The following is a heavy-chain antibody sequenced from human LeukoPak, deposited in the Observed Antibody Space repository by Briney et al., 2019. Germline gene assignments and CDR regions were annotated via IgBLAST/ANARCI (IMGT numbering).Heavy chain of an antibody. CDR1: GGTFSSYA. Sequence: GASVKVSCKASGGTFSSYAISWVRQAPGQGLEWMGGIIPIFGTANYAQKFQGRVTITTDESTSTAYMDLSSLRSEDTAVYYCAIEGATIDAFDIWGQGTMVTVSS. D-gene: IGHD3-16*01. J-gene: IGHJ3*02. V-gene: IGHV1-69*05. CDR3: AIEGATIDAFDI. CDR2: IIPIFGTA.